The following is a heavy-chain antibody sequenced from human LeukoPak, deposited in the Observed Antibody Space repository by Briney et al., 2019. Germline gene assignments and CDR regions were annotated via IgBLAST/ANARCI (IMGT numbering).Heavy chain of an antibody. J-gene: IGHJ4*02. CDR1: GGSVSRGGSY. D-gene: IGHD2-15*01. CDR3: AREVVVASYYFDS. Sequence: SETLSLTCTVSGGSVSRGGSYWSWIRQPPGKELEWIGYIYYSGTTNYNPSLKSRVTISLDTSKNQFSLKLSSVAAADTAVYYCAREVVVASYYFDSWGQGILVTVPS. V-gene: IGHV4-61*08. CDR2: IYYSGTT.